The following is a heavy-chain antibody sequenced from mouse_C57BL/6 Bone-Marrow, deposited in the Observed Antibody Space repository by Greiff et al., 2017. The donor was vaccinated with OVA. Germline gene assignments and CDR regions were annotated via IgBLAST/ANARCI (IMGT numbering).Heavy chain of an antibody. CDR2: FYPGSGSI. CDR1: GYTFTEYT. V-gene: IGHV1-62-2*01. CDR3: ARHEEGYDYDWFAY. D-gene: IGHD2-4*01. Sequence: QVQLQQSGAELVKPGASVKLSCKASGYTFTEYTIHWVKQRSGQGLEWIGWFYPGSGSIKYNEKFKDKATLTADKSSSTVYIELSRLTSEDSAVYVCARHEEGYDYDWFAYWGQGTLVTVSA. J-gene: IGHJ3*01.